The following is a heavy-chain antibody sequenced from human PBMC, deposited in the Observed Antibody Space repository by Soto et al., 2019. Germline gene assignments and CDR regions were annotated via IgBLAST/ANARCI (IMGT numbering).Heavy chain of an antibody. CDR2: IDPSDSYT. V-gene: IGHV5-10-1*01. CDR1: GYSFTNYW. J-gene: IGHJ6*02. D-gene: IGHD3-22*01. Sequence: GESLKISCKGSGYSFTNYWISWVRQMPGKGLEWMGRIDPSDSYTNYSPSFQGHVTISADKSISTAYLQWSSLKASDTAMYYCSIHLTTRDYYYYGMDVWGQGTTVTVSS. CDR3: SIHLTTRDYYYYGMDV.